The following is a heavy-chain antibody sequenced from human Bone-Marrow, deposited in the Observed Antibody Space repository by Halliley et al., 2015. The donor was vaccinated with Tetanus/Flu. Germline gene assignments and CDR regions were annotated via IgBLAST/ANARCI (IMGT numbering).Heavy chain of an antibody. CDR2: IVPSDAHP. CDR3: ARGSGWTDY. D-gene: IGHD6-19*01. Sequence: GKGLRVMGRIVPSDAHPNYSPSFQGHVIISAGKPMSTAYLQWNSLQTSDTAMYYCARGSGWTDYWGQGTLATVSS. J-gene: IGHJ4*02. V-gene: IGHV5-10-1*01.